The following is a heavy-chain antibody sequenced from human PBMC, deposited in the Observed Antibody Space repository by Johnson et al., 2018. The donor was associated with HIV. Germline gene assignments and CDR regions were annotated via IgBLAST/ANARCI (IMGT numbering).Heavy chain of an antibody. CDR2: ISYDGSNK. CDR1: GFTFNSYA. J-gene: IGHJ3*02. D-gene: IGHD3-22*01. CDR3: ARDQDWGYYDSTAFDI. Sequence: QVHLVESGGGVVQPGRSLRLSCAASGFTFNSYAMHWVRQAPGKGLEWVAIISYDGSNKYYADSVKGRFTISRDNSKNTVYLQMSSLRAEDTAVYHCARDQDWGYYDSTAFDIWGQGTMVTVSS. V-gene: IGHV3-30*04.